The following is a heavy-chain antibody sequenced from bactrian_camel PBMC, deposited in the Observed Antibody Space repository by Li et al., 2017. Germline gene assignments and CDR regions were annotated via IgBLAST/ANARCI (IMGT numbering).Heavy chain of an antibody. J-gene: IGHJ4*01. D-gene: IGHD7*01. V-gene: IGHV3-2*01. CDR1: GFTFSSYY. CDR2: VSSHSITT. CDR3: TKDSTDGGWASTY. Sequence: HVQLVESGGGLVQPGGSLRLSCAASGFTFSSYYMSWVRQAPGKGLEWVSSVSSHSITTSYADSVKGRFTISRDNAKNTLYLQMNSLKTEDTAVYYCTKDSTDGGWASTYWGQGTQVTVS.